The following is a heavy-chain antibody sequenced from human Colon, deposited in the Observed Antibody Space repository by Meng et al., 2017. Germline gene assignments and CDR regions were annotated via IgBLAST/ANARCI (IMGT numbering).Heavy chain of an antibody. Sequence: QVHLQQWGAGLLKPSETLSLTCAVYGGSFSGYYWNWIRQSPGKGLEWIGQINHSGRTIYNPSLKSRVTTSIDTSKNQFSLKLSSVTAADTAVYYCAGGPWEFDYWGQGTLVTVSS. CDR1: GGSFSGYY. V-gene: IGHV4-34*01. CDR2: INHSGRT. D-gene: IGHD1-26*01. J-gene: IGHJ4*02. CDR3: AGGPWEFDY.